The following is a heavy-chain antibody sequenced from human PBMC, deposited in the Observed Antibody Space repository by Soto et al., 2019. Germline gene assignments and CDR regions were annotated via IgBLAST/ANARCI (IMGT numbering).Heavy chain of an antibody. V-gene: IGHV3-64D*08. J-gene: IGHJ6*02. CDR1: GFTFSSYA. CDR3: VKDTALIAARSGGMDV. CDR2: ISSNGGST. Sequence: PGGSLRLSCSASGFTFSSYAMHWVRQAPGKGLEYVSAISSNGGSTYYADSVKGRFTISRDNSKNTLYLQMSSLRAEDTAVYYCVKDTALIAARSGGMDVWGQGATVTVSS. D-gene: IGHD6-6*01.